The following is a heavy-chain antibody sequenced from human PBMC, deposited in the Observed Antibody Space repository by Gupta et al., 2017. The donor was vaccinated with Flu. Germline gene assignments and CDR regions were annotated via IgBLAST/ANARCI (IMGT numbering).Heavy chain of an antibody. V-gene: IGHV3-23*01. CDR1: FSRYA. CDR2: VRGSGANT. D-gene: IGHD6-13*01. J-gene: IGHJ5*02. Sequence: FSRYAMSWVRQDPVKGLEWVSAVRGSGANTYYADSVKGRFTISRDNPKNTLYLQMNGLRADDTAIYYCAKRLYEEQLVRPWNGFDPWGQGTRVTVSS. CDR3: AKRLYEEQLVRPWNGFDP.